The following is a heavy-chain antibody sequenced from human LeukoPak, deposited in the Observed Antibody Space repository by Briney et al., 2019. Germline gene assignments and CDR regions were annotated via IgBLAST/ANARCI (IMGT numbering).Heavy chain of an antibody. CDR3: ATLATVVSNSDY. Sequence: VASVTVSCKVSGYTLTELSIHWVRQAPGKGLEWMGGFDPEDGETIYAQKFQGRVTMTEDTSTDTAYMQLSSLRSEDTAVYYCATLATVVSNSDYGGQGTLVTVSS. D-gene: IGHD4-23*01. CDR1: GYTLTELS. CDR2: FDPEDGET. J-gene: IGHJ4*02. V-gene: IGHV1-24*01.